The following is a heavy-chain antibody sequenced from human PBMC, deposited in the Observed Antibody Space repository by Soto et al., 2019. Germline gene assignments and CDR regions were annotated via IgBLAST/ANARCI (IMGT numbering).Heavy chain of an antibody. V-gene: IGHV3-21*01. Sequence: EVQLVESGGGLVKPGGSLRLSCAASGFTFSSYSMNWVRQAPGKGLEWVSSISSSSSYIYYADSVKGRLTISRDNAKNSLHLQMNSLRAEDTAVYYCARTSGRFDGMDVWGQGTTVTVSS. CDR3: ARTSGRFDGMDV. CDR1: GFTFSSYS. CDR2: ISSSSSYI. J-gene: IGHJ6*02.